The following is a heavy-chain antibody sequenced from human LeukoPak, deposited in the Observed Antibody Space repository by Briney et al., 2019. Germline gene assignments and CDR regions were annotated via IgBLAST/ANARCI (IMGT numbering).Heavy chain of an antibody. D-gene: IGHD3-10*01. CDR2: IIPIFGTA. CDR1: GGTFSSYA. V-gene: IGHV1-69*01. Sequence: KVSCKASGGTFSSYAISWVRQAPGQGLEWMGGIIPIFGTANYAQKFQGRVTITADESTSTAYMELSSLRSEDTAVYYCAQGWFGELLFASWFDPWGQGTLVTVSS. CDR3: AQGWFGELLFASWFDP. J-gene: IGHJ5*02.